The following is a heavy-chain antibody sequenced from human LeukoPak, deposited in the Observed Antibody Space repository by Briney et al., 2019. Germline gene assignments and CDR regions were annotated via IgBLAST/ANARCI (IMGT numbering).Heavy chain of an antibody. V-gene: IGHV1-18*01. CDR3: ARDDSSGTFDY. CDR1: GYTFTNYG. J-gene: IGHJ4*02. D-gene: IGHD3-22*01. CDR2: ISAYNGNT. Sequence: ASVKVSCKASGYTFTNYGISWVREAPGQGLEWMGWISAYNGNTNYAQKFQGRVTMTTDTSTSTAYMELRSPRSDDTAVYYCARDDSSGTFDYWGQGTLVTVSS.